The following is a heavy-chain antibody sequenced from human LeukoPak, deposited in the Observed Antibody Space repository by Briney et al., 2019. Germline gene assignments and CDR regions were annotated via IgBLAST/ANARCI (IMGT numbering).Heavy chain of an antibody. V-gene: IGHV3-74*01. CDR3: ARVGGKIYGY. CDR1: GITFSNHW. Sequence: GGSLRLSCVASGITFSNHWMNWVRQAPGKGLVWVSRINTDGSSTTYADSVKGRFTISRDNAKNSLYLQMNSLRAEDTAVYYCARVGGKIYGYWGQGTLVTVSS. J-gene: IGHJ4*02. CDR2: INTDGSST. D-gene: IGHD4-17*01.